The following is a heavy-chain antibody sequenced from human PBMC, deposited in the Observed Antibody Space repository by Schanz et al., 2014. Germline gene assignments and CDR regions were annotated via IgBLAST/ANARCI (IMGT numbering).Heavy chain of an antibody. D-gene: IGHD1-26*01. Sequence: QVQLVESGGGVVQPGRSLRLSCAASGFTFSSYGMHWVRQAPGKGLDWVAFIRFDGSSEYYADSVKGRFTVSRDNAKSTLFLQMDSLRPEDTAIYYCAKEWSPSFWGQGTLVTVSS. CDR1: GFTFSSYG. V-gene: IGHV3-30*02. J-gene: IGHJ4*02. CDR3: AKEWSPSF. CDR2: IRFDGSSE.